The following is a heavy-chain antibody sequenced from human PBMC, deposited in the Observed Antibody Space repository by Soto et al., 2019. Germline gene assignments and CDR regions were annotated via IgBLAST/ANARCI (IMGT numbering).Heavy chain of an antibody. CDR3: AKARYYDSTGYLYYFDY. CDR2: LSGSGTST. J-gene: IGHJ4*02. D-gene: IGHD3-22*01. CDR1: GFSFVNYA. V-gene: IGHV3-23*01. Sequence: EVQLLESGGGLVQPGGSLRLSCAASGFSFVNYAMNWVRQAPGKGLEWVSGLSGSGTSTYYADSVKGRFTISRDNSRDTLYLQMNSLRAEDTAVYYCAKARYYDSTGYLYYFDYWGQGTLVTVSS.